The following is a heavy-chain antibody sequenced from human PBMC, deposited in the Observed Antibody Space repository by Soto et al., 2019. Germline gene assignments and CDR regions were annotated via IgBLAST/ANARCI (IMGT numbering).Heavy chain of an antibody. J-gene: IGHJ4*02. CDR3: AREGGGYRFDY. CDR1: GASFGTYY. CDR2: IFYSGHL. V-gene: IGHV4-59*01. D-gene: IGHD1-26*01. Sequence: QVQLQESGPGLVKPSETLSLTCAVSGASFGTYYWSWIRQPPGKGLEWIGYIFYSGHLKYNPSLKGPLTLSVDPSKHQISLRLASGTAAAPAVYYCAREGGGYRFDYWGQGTLVTVSA.